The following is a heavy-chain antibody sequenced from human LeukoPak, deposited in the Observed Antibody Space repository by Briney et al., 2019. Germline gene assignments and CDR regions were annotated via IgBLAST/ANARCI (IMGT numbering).Heavy chain of an antibody. CDR1: GGSINSYY. J-gene: IGHJ4*02. D-gene: IGHD4-23*01. Sequence: SETLSLTCTVSGGSINSYYWSWLRQPAGKGLEWIGRIYSSGSTNYNPSLKSRVSMSVDTSKNQFSLKLTSVTAADTALYYCARGGKATVVTMWGQGILVTVSS. CDR3: ARGGKATVVTM. CDR2: IYSSGST. V-gene: IGHV4-4*07.